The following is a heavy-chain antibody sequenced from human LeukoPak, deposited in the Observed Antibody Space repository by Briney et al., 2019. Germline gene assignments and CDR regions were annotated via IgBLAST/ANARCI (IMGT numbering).Heavy chain of an antibody. CDR3: ARLPYSGINLAPFDC. J-gene: IGHJ4*02. D-gene: IGHD1-26*01. CDR1: GYRFTSYW. CDR2: IYPGDSDT. Sequence: GESLKISCKGSGYRFTSYWIGWVRQMPGKGLEWMGIIYPGDSDTRYSPSFQGQVTISADKSISTAYLQWSSLKASDTAMYYCARLPYSGINLAPFDCWGQGTLVTVSS. V-gene: IGHV5-51*01.